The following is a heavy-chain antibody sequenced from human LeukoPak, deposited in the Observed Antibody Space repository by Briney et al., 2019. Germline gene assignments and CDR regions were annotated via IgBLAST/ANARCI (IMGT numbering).Heavy chain of an antibody. CDR3: ARGITTTLSLDP. J-gene: IGHJ5*02. D-gene: IGHD1-14*01. V-gene: IGHV3-11*01. Sequence: SGGASIYNADSALGRFTISRDNANNSLYLHMNSLRAEDTAIYYCARGITTTLSLDPWGQGTLVSVSS. CDR2: SGGASI.